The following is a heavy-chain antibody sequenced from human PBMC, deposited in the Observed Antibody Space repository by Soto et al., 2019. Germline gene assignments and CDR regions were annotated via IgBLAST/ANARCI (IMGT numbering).Heavy chain of an antibody. Sequence: SVKVSCKASGGTFSSYAISWVRQAPGQGLEWMGGIIPIFGTANYAQKFQGRVTITADESTSTAYMELSSLRSEDTAVYYCACSLPQIWSGYSATYYYGMDVWGQGTTVTVSS. CDR2: IIPIFGTA. V-gene: IGHV1-69*13. CDR3: ACSLPQIWSGYSATYYYGMDV. J-gene: IGHJ6*02. CDR1: GGTFSSYA. D-gene: IGHD3-3*01.